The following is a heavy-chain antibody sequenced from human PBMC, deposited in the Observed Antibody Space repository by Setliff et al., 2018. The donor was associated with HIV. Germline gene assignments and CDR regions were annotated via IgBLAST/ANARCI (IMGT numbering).Heavy chain of an antibody. CDR3: ARHAVPHYYDSSGPS. CDR1: SGSISSGGYF. D-gene: IGHD3-22*01. Sequence: SETLSLTCTVSSGSISSGGYFWGWIRQHPGKGLEWIGNIYSGGTTYYNSSLRSRVTISVDTSKNQFSLKLNSVTAADTAVYYCARHAVPHYYDSSGPSWGPGTLVTVSS. V-gene: IGHV4-39*07. CDR2: IYSGGTT. J-gene: IGHJ5*02.